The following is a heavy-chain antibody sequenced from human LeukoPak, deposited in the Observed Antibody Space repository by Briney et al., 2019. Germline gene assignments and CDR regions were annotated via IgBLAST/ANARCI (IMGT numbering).Heavy chain of an antibody. V-gene: IGHV4-30-4*01. CDR3: ASSGWSHDAFDI. CDR1: GGSISSGDYY. CDR2: IYYSGST. D-gene: IGHD6-19*01. J-gene: IGHJ3*02. Sequence: SETLPLTCTVSGGSISSGDYYWSWSRQPPGKGLEWIGYIYYSGSTYYNPSLKSRVTISVDTSKNQFSLKLSSVTAADTAVYYCASSGWSHDAFDIWGQGTMVTVSS.